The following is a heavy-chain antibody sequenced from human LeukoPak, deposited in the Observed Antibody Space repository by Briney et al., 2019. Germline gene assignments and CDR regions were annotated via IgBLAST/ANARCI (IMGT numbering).Heavy chain of an antibody. CDR2: ISGSGAST. Sequence: PGGSLRLSCAASGFTFSSYAMSWVRQAPGKGLEWVSAISGSGASTYYADSVKGRFTISRDNSKNTLYLQMNSLRAEDTAVYYCAKYDCSGGNCYDEVDYWGQGTLVTVSS. CDR3: AKYDCSGGNCYDEVDY. D-gene: IGHD2-15*01. V-gene: IGHV3-23*01. CDR1: GFTFSSYA. J-gene: IGHJ4*02.